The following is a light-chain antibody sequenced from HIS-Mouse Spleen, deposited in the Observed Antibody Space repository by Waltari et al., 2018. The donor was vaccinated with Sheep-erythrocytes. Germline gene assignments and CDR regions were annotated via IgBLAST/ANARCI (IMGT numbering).Light chain of an antibody. J-gene: IGLJ3*02. Sequence: PGQSVTISCTGTSSYVGSYNLVSWYQQHPGKAPKLMIYDVSKRPSGVSNRFSGSKSGNTASLTISGLQAEDEADYYCCSYAGSSTPWVFGGGTKLTVL. V-gene: IGLV2-23*02. CDR2: DVS. CDR1: SSYVGSYNL. CDR3: CSYAGSSTPWV.